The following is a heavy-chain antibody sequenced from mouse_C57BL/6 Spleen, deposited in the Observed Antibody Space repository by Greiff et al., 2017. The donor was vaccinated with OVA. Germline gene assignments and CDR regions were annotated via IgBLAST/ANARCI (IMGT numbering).Heavy chain of an antibody. CDR1: GYTFTDYN. Sequence: EVKLVESGPELVKPGASVKMSCKASGYTFTDYNMHWVKQSHGKSLEWIGYINPNNGGTSYNQKFKGKATLTVNKSSSTAYMELRSLTSEDSAVYYCAMSYYGSFYYLDYWGQGTTLTVSS. CDR2: INPNNGGT. V-gene: IGHV1-22*01. J-gene: IGHJ2*01. CDR3: AMSYYGSFYYLDY. D-gene: IGHD1-1*01.